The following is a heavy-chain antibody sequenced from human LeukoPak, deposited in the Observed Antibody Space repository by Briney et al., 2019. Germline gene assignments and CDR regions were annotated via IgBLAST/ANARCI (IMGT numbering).Heavy chain of an antibody. CDR1: GDSISTYY. CDR3: ARAGYYYDGSGYYYADY. V-gene: IGHV4-4*07. D-gene: IGHD3-22*01. J-gene: IGHJ4*02. CDR2: IYTSGST. Sequence: KPSETLSLTCTVSGDSISTYYWSWIRQSAGKGLEWIGRIYTSGSTNYNPSLKSRVTMSVDTSKNQFSLKLSSVTAADTAVYYCARAGYYYDGSGYYYADYWGQGTLVTVSS.